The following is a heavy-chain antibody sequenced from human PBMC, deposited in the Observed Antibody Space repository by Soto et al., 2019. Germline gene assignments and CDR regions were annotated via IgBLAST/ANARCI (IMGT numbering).Heavy chain of an antibody. Sequence: GASVKVSCKASGGTFSSYAISWVRQAPGQGLEWMGGIIPIFGTANYAQKFQGRVTITADESTSTAYMELSSLRSEDTAVYYCARGSLGGSYYYYYYYGMDVWGQGTTVPVSS. V-gene: IGHV1-69*13. J-gene: IGHJ6*02. CDR3: ARGSLGGSYYYYYYYGMDV. D-gene: IGHD1-26*01. CDR2: IIPIFGTA. CDR1: GGTFSSYA.